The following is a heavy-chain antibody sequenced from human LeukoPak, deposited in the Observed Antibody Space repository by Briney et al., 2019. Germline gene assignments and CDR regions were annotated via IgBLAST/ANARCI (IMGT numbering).Heavy chain of an antibody. CDR2: IYPGDSDT. CDR1: GVVDSFTTFW. Sequence: PGESLKISCKGSGVVDSFTTFWIGWVRQMPGRGLEWMGSIYPGDSDTRYNPSFQGQVIISADKSISTAYLQWSSLKASDTAMYYCARLMYFYGSGNYHFYAMDVWGHGTTVTVSS. J-gene: IGHJ6*02. D-gene: IGHD3-10*01. CDR3: ARLMYFYGSGNYHFYAMDV. V-gene: IGHV5-51*01.